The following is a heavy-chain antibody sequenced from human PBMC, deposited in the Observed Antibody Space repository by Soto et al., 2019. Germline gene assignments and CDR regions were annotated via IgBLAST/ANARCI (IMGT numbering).Heavy chain of an antibody. J-gene: IGHJ4*02. CDR1: GYTFSVYA. Sequence: PGESLRLSCAASGYTFSVYAMHWVRQAPGKGLEYVSAISSNGGSTYYANSVKGRFTISRDNSKNTLYLKMGSLRAEDIAVYYCAREGYCSSTSCYSFDYWGQGTLVTVSS. V-gene: IGHV3-64*01. D-gene: IGHD2-2*01. CDR2: ISSNGGST. CDR3: AREGYCSSTSCYSFDY.